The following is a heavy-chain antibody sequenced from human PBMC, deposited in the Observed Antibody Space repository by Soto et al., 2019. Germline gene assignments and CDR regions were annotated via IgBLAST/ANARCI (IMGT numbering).Heavy chain of an antibody. CDR2: ISSSSSTI. Sequence: GGSLRLSCAASGVTFSSYSMNWVRQAPGKGLEWVSYISSSSSTIYYADSVKGRFTISRDNAKNSLYLQMNSLRDEDTAVYYCARDLYINDFWSGSHPWGQGTLVTVSS. V-gene: IGHV3-48*02. CDR3: ARDLYINDFWSGSHP. J-gene: IGHJ5*02. D-gene: IGHD3-3*01. CDR1: GVTFSSYS.